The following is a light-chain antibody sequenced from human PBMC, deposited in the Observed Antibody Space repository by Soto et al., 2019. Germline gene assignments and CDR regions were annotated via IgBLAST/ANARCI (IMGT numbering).Light chain of an antibody. J-gene: IGKJ1*01. Sequence: VLPQSPPTLALSPGERATLSCRASQSVSSYLAWYQQKLGQAPRLLISGAHNRAPGIPDRFSGSESGTDFTLRISSLQPDDFATYYCQHYNSYSEAFGQGTKVDI. CDR1: QSVSSY. CDR2: GAH. V-gene: IGKV3-11*01. CDR3: QHYNSYSEA.